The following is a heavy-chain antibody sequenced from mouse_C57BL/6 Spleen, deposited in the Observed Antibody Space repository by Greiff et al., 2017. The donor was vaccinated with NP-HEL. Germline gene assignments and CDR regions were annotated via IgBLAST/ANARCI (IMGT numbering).Heavy chain of an antibody. D-gene: IGHD1-1*01. J-gene: IGHJ1*03. Sequence: EVMLVESGEGLVKPGGSLKLSCAASGFTFSSYAMSWVRQTPEKRLEWVAYISSGGDYIYYADTVKGRFTISRDNARNTLYLQMSSLKSEDTAMYYCTRDRVYGSSYEYFDVWGTGTTVTVSS. CDR3: TRDRVYGSSYEYFDV. CDR1: GFTFSSYA. CDR2: ISSGGDYI. V-gene: IGHV5-9-1*02.